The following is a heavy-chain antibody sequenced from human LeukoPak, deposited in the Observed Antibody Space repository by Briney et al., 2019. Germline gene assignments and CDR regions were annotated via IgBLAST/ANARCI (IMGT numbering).Heavy chain of an antibody. D-gene: IGHD3-10*01. Sequence: GGSLRLSCAASGFTFSSYGMHWVRQAPGKGLEWVAVISYDGSNKYYADSGKGRFTISRDNSKNTLYLQMNSLRAEDTAVYYCARVGGLYYSLYYFDYWGQGTLVTVSS. CDR3: ARVGGLYYSLYYFDY. CDR2: ISYDGSNK. J-gene: IGHJ4*02. CDR1: GFTFSSYG. V-gene: IGHV3-30*03.